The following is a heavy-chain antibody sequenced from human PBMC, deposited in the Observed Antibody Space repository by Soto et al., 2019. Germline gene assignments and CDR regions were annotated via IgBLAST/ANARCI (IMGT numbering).Heavy chain of an antibody. CDR2: ISAYNGNT. Sequence: AAVKVSCKACGYTFTSYGISWVRQAPGQGLEWMGWISAYNGNTNYAQKLQGRVTMTTDTSTSTAYMELRSLRSDDTAVYYCAGCSGGRCEWFDPWGQGTLVTVSS. J-gene: IGHJ5*02. CDR3: AGCSGGRCEWFDP. V-gene: IGHV1-18*01. CDR1: GYTFTSYG. D-gene: IGHD2-15*01.